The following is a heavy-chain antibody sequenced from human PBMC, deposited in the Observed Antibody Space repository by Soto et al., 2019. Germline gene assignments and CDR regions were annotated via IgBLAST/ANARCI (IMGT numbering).Heavy chain of an antibody. Sequence: SETLSLTCTVSGGSISSSSYYWGWIRQPPGKNLEWIGSIYYSGSTFYNPSLKSRVTTSVDTSKNQFSLKLSSVTAADTAVYYCARDHKNYDFWSGYAFDIWGQGTMVTVSS. CDR1: GGSISSSSYY. D-gene: IGHD3-3*01. V-gene: IGHV4-39*07. J-gene: IGHJ3*02. CDR2: IYYSGST. CDR3: ARDHKNYDFWSGYAFDI.